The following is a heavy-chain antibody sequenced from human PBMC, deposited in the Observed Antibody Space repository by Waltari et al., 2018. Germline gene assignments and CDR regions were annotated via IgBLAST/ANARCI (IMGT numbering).Heavy chain of an antibody. CDR2: LYPGDSDT. Sequence: EVQLVQSGAEVKKPGESLKISCKGSGYSFTSYWLGWVRQMPGQGLEWVGILYPGDSDTRYSPSFQGQVTISADKSISTAYLQWSSLKASDTAMYYCARPNYDSSGYRNWYFDLWGRGTLVTVSS. V-gene: IGHV5-51*03. CDR1: GYSFTSYW. CDR3: ARPNYDSSGYRNWYFDL. J-gene: IGHJ2*01. D-gene: IGHD3-22*01.